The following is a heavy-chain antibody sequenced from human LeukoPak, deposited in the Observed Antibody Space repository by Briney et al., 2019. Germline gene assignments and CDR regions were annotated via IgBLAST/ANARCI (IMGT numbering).Heavy chain of an antibody. CDR2: INHSGST. J-gene: IGHJ4*02. V-gene: IGHV4-34*01. D-gene: IGHD3-10*01. Sequence: SSETLSLTCAVYGGSFSGYYWSWIRQPPGKGLEWIGEINHSGSTNYNPSLKSRVTISVDTSKNQFSLKLSSVTAADTAVYYCAPVTNYGEYYFDYWGQGTLVTVSS. CDR3: APVTNYGEYYFDY. CDR1: GGSFSGYY.